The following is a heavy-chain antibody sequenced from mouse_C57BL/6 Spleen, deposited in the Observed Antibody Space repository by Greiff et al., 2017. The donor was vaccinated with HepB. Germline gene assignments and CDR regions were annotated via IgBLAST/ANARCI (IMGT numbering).Heavy chain of an antibody. D-gene: IGHD1-1*01. Sequence: QVQLQQSGPELVKPGASVKISCKASGYAFSSSWMNWVKQRPGKGLEWIGRIYPGDGDTNYNGKFKGKATLTADKSSSTAYMQLSSLTSEDSAVYFCARTTTVVEVYFDVWGTGTTVTASS. CDR2: IYPGDGDT. V-gene: IGHV1-82*01. J-gene: IGHJ1*03. CDR1: GYAFSSSW. CDR3: ARTTTVVEVYFDV.